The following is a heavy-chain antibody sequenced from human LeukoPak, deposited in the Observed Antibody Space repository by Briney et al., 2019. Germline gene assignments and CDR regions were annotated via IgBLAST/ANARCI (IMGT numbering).Heavy chain of an antibody. V-gene: IGHV4-30-4*08. CDR3: ARAIYDSSGYYRNFDY. J-gene: IGHJ4*02. Sequence: SWIRQPPGKGLEWIGNIYYSGSTYCNPSLKSRVTISVDTSKNQFSLNLSSVTAADTAVYYCARAIYDSSGYYRNFDYWGQGTLVTVSS. D-gene: IGHD3-22*01. CDR2: IYYSGST.